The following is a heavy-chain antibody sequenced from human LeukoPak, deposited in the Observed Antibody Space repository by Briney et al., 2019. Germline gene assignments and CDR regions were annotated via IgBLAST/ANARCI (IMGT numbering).Heavy chain of an antibody. J-gene: IGHJ4*02. CDR2: IWHDGSNK. D-gene: IGHD2-15*01. CDR3: AKGGGARLGYCSGGSCSRQYYFDY. V-gene: IGHV3-33*06. CDR1: GFTFTNYG. Sequence: PGGSLRLSCAASGFTFTNYGMHWVRQAPGKGLEWVAIIWHDGSNKYYADSVKGRFTISRDNSKNTVYLQMNSLRAEDTAVYYCAKGGGARLGYCSGGSCSRQYYFDYWGQGTLVTVSS.